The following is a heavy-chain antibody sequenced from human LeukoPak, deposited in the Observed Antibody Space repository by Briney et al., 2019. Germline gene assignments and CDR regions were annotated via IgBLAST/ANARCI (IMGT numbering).Heavy chain of an antibody. Sequence: PSETLSLTCTVSSGSISSYYWSWIRQPPGKGLEWIGYISYSGSTNYSPSLKSRVTISVDTSKNQFSLKLSSVTAADTAVYYCAGLAYCGGDCQGGFDYWGQGTLVTVSS. V-gene: IGHV4-59*01. J-gene: IGHJ4*02. CDR3: AGLAYCGGDCQGGFDY. CDR2: ISYSGST. CDR1: SGSISSYY. D-gene: IGHD2-21*02.